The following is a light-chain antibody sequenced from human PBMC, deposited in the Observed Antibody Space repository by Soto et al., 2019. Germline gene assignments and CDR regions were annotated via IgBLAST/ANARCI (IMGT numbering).Light chain of an antibody. V-gene: IGLV1-47*01. CDR3: AVWDDILRGPL. Sequence: QSVLTQPPSASGTPGQRVTISCSGSSSNTGTNYVYWYQHLPGTAPKLLIYRNAQRPSGVPDRFSGSKSGTSASLAISGLRSEDEADYYCAVWDDILRGPLFGGGTKLTVL. CDR1: SSNTGTNY. J-gene: IGLJ3*02. CDR2: RNA.